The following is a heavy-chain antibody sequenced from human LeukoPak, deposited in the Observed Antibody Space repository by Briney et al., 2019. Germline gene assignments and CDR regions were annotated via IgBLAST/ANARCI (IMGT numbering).Heavy chain of an antibody. J-gene: IGHJ4*02. CDR1: GFTFSSYG. D-gene: IGHD1-26*01. V-gene: IGHV3-30*02. Sequence: GGSLRLSCAASGFTFSSYGMHWVRQAPGKGLEWVAFIRYDGSNKYYADSVKGRFTISRDNSENTLYLQMNSLRAEDTAVYYCAKDRAELFDYWGQGTLVTVSS. CDR3: AKDRAELFDY. CDR2: IRYDGSNK.